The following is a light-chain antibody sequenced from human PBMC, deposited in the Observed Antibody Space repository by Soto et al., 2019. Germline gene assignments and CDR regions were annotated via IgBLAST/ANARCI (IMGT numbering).Light chain of an antibody. CDR1: QSISSW. J-gene: IGKJ2*01. V-gene: IGKV1-5*03. CDR3: QQYDSYPYT. CDR2: KAS. Sequence: DIQMTQSPSTLSASVGDRVTITCRASQSISSWLAWYQQKPGKAPNLLIYKASSLQSGVPSRFSGSGSGTEFTLTISSLQSDDFAAYYCQQYDSYPYTFGQGTKLEIK.